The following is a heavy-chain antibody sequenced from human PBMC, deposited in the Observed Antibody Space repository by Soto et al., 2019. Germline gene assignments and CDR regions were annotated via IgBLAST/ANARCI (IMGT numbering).Heavy chain of an antibody. CDR1: GYTFTSYG. V-gene: IGHV1-18*01. D-gene: IGHD2-15*01. CDR2: FSAYNGNT. J-gene: IGHJ6*02. Sequence: ASVKVSCKASGYTFTSYGISWVRQAPGHGLEWMGWFSAYNGNTNYAQKLQGRVTMTTDTSTSTAYMELRSLRSDDTAVYYCASAATGITRRYYFYYGMDVWGQGTTVIVS. CDR3: ASAATGITRRYYFYYGMDV.